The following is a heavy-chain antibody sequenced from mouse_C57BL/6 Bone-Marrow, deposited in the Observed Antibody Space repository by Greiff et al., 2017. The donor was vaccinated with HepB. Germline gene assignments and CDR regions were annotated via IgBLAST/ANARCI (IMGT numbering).Heavy chain of an antibody. CDR3: ARGYYGSSYRFAY. J-gene: IGHJ3*01. Sequence: VQLQQPGAELVRPGSSVKLSCKASGYTFTSYWMHWVKQRPIQGLEWIGNIDPSDSETHYNQKFKDKATLTVDKSSSTAYMQLSSLTSEDSAVYDCARGYYGSSYRFAYWGQGTLVTVSA. CDR1: GYTFTSYW. CDR2: IDPSDSET. V-gene: IGHV1-52*01. D-gene: IGHD1-1*01.